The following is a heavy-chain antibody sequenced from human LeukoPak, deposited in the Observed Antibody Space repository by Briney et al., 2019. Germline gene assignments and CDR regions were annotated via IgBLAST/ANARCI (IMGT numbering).Heavy chain of an antibody. J-gene: IGHJ4*02. Sequence: GGALRLSCAASGFTFSSYAMHWVRQAPGKGLEWVAVISYDGSNKYYADSVKGRFTISRDNSKNTLYLQMNSLRAEDTAVYYCARDARGDYYDSSGYFDYWGQGTLVTVSS. CDR2: ISYDGSNK. CDR3: ARDARGDYYDSSGYFDY. CDR1: GFTFSSYA. D-gene: IGHD3-22*01. V-gene: IGHV3-30-3*01.